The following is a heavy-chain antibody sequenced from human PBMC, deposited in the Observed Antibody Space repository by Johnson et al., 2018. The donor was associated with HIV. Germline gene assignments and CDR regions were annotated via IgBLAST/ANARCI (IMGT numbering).Heavy chain of an antibody. CDR3: AREVSLRVGATLPPSYAFDI. CDR2: INWDGGSS. V-gene: IGHV3-20*04. D-gene: IGHD1-26*01. CDR1: GFTFDNFA. J-gene: IGHJ3*02. Sequence: VQLVESGGGVVRPGGSLRLSCAASGFTFDNFAMSGVRQAPGKGLEWVSGINWDGGSSSYADSVEGRFTISKDNAKTSLYLQVNSLGAEDTALYYCAREVSLRVGATLPPSYAFDIWGQGTMVTVSS.